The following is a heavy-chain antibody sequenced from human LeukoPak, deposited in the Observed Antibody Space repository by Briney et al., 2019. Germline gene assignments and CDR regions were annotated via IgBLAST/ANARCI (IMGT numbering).Heavy chain of an antibody. CDR1: GFIFSNYW. V-gene: IGHV3-7*03. Sequence: GGSLRLSCAASGFIFSNYWMTWVRQTPEKGLEWVANIKSDGSEQYYVDSVKGRFSVSRDNTKNSLYLQMNSLRDEDTAVYYCAKDQRWESPHYLDSWGQGTLVTVSS. D-gene: IGHD1-26*01. CDR3: AKDQRWESPHYLDS. CDR2: IKSDGSEQ. J-gene: IGHJ4*02.